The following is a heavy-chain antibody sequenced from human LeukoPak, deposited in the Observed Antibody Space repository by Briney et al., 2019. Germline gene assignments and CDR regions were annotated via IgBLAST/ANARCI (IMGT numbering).Heavy chain of an antibody. CDR3: AKDDLLAYYYDSSGEDY. CDR1: GFSFSSYG. Sequence: PGGSLRLSCAASGFSFSSYGIHWVRRAPGKGLEWVAVIGYDGSNKYYADSVKGRFTISRDNSKNTLYLQMNSLRAEDTAVYYCAKDDLLAYYYDSSGEDYWGQGTLVTVSS. D-gene: IGHD3-22*01. J-gene: IGHJ4*02. CDR2: IGYDGSNK. V-gene: IGHV3-30*18.